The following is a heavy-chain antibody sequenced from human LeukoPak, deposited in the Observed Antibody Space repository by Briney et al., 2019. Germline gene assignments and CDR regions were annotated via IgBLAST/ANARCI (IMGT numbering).Heavy chain of an antibody. V-gene: IGHV3-30*02. D-gene: IGHD3-22*01. J-gene: IGHJ4*02. Sequence: GGSLRLSCAASGFTFSSYGMHWVRQAPGKGLEWVAFIRYDGSNKYYADSVKGRFTISRDNSKNTLYLQMNSLRAEDTAVYYCAISYSSGWYGDYDSSGFDYWGQGTLVTVSS. CDR1: GFTFSSYG. CDR3: AISYSSGWYGDYDSSGFDY. CDR2: IRYDGSNK.